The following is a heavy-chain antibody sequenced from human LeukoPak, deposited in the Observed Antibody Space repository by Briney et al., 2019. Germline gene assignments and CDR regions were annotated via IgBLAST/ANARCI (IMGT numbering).Heavy chain of an antibody. CDR1: GFTFSSYG. J-gene: IGHJ6*02. CDR2: IWYDGSNK. Sequence: GGSLRLSCAASGFTFSSYGMHWVRQAPGKGLEWVAVIWYDGSNKYYADSVKGRFTISRDNSKNTLYLQMNILRAEDTAVYYCARDSGSRVGGGMDVWGQGTTVTVSS. CDR3: ARDSGSRVGGGMDV. V-gene: IGHV3-33*01. D-gene: IGHD1-26*01.